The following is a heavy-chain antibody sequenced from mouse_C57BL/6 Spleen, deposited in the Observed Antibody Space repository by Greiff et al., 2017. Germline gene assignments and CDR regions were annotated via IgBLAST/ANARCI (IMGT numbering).Heavy chain of an antibody. CDR1: GFSFNTYA. J-gene: IGHJ3*01. CDR2: IRSKSNNYAT. V-gene: IGHV10-1*01. CDR3: YYYGCSGAY. Sequence: EVKLMEPGGGLVQPKGSLKLSCAASGFSFNTYAMNWVHQAPGKGLEWVARIRSKSNNYATYYADSVKDRFTISRNDAESMLYLQMNNLKTEDTAMYYCYYYGCSGAYWGQGTLVTVSA. D-gene: IGHD1-1*01.